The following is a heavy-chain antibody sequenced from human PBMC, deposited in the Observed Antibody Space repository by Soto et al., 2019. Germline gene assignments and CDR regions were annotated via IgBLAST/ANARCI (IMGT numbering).Heavy chain of an antibody. CDR3: AKDIARGLGYCIGGSCYSGVPYYYCMDV. CDR1: GFTFDDYT. CDR2: ISWDGGST. Sequence: GGSLRLSCAASGFTFDDYTMHWVRQAPGKGLEWVSLISWDGGSTYYADSVEGRFTISRDNSKNSLYLQMNSLRTEDTALYYCAKDIARGLGYCIGGSCYSGVPYYYCMDVWGQGTTVTVSS. D-gene: IGHD2-15*01. V-gene: IGHV3-43*01. J-gene: IGHJ6*02.